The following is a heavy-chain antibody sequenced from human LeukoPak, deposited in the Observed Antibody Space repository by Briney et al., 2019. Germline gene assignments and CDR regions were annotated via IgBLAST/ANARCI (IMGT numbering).Heavy chain of an antibody. CDR2: IAPYEGDT. D-gene: IGHD3-9*01. V-gene: IGHV1-18*01. CDR1: GYVFGAYG. CDR3: ASNFIRTGYFGEYYLH. J-gene: IGHJ1*01. Sequence: ASVKVSCKVSGYVFGAYGLSRVRQAPAQGLEWLGWIAPYEGDTQYTPKLQDRITLTADTATTTVYMELRSLREDDSAVYYCASNFIRTGYFGEYYLHWGQGTQVVVSS.